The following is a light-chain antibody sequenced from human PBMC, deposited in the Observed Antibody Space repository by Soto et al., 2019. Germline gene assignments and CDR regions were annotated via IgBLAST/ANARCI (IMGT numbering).Light chain of an antibody. J-gene: IGKJ4*01. V-gene: IGKV3D-20*02. CDR3: QQRSNWPLLT. CDR1: QSVSSSY. CDR2: GAS. Sequence: EIVLTQSPGTLSLSPGERATLSCRASQSVSSSYLAWYQQKPGQAPRLLIYGASSRATGIPARFSGSGSGTDFTLTISSLEPEDFAVYYCQQRSNWPLLTFGGGTKVDNK.